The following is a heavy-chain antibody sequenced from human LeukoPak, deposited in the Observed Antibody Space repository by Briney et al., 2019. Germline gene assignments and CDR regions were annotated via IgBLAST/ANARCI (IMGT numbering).Heavy chain of an antibody. CDR1: GYTFTNYG. J-gene: IGHJ4*02. Sequence: ASVKVSCKSSGYTFTNYGFSWVRQAPGQRLEWMGWVSAASGHTKYAQKIQGRVTMTTDTSTSTAYMELKSLISDDTAVYYCARGILCSCPSCYVPRTYWGQGTLVTVSS. D-gene: IGHD2-2*01. CDR2: VSAASGHT. CDR3: ARGILCSCPSCYVPRTY. V-gene: IGHV1-18*04.